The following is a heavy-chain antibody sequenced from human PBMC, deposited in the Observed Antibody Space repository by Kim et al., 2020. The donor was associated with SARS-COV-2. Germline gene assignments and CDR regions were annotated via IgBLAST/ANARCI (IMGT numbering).Heavy chain of an antibody. Sequence: SVKVSCKASGGTFSSYAISWVRQAPGQGLEWMGGIIPIFGTANYAQKFQGRVTITADESTSTAYMELSSLRSEDTAVYYCARDSRGPVYPAFDIWGQGTMVTVSS. CDR3: ARDSRGPVYPAFDI. V-gene: IGHV1-69*13. J-gene: IGHJ3*02. CDR1: GGTFSSYA. D-gene: IGHD1-20*01. CDR2: IIPIFGTA.